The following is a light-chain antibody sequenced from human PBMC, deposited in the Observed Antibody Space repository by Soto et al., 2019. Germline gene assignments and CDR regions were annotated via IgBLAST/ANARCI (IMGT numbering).Light chain of an antibody. CDR2: GNS. J-gene: IGLJ3*02. CDR1: NSNIGAGYD. Sequence: QSVLTQPPSVSGAPGQRVTISCTGYNSNIGAGYDVHWYQQLPGTAPKLLIYGNSNRPSGVPDRFSASKSGTSASLAIPGLQAEDEADYYCQSYDSSLSGGVFGGGTKVTVL. V-gene: IGLV1-40*01. CDR3: QSYDSSLSGGV.